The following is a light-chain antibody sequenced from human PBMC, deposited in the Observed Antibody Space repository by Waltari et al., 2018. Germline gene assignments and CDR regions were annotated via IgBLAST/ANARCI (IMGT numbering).Light chain of an antibody. J-gene: IGKJ4*01. CDR1: QSVLYSSDNKNY. Sequence: DIVMTQSPDSLAVSLGERATINCKSSQSVLYSSDNKNYLAWYQQKPGQPPNLLISWASARESGVPDRCSGSGSGTDFTLTIISLQAEDVAVYYCQQYYTTPLTFGGGTKVEIK. CDR3: QQYYTTPLT. V-gene: IGKV4-1*01. CDR2: WAS.